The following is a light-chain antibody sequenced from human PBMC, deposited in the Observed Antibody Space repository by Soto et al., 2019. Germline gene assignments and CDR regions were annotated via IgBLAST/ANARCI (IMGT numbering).Light chain of an antibody. J-gene: IGKJ1*01. CDR1: QGISSY. CDR2: AAS. V-gene: IGKV1-9*01. CDR3: QQLNSYPPWT. Sequence: IQLTQSPSSLSASVGDIVTITFRASQGISSYLAWYQQKPGKAPKLLIYAASTLQSGVPSGFSGSGSGTDFTLTISSLQPEDFATYYCQQLNSYPPWTFGQGTKVDIK.